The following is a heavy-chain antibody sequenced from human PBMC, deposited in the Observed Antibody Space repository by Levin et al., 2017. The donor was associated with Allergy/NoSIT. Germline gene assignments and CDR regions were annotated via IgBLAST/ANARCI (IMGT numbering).Heavy chain of an antibody. CDR3: ARHPFFAGSYRTLGYFDY. CDR1: GGSISSSSYY. Sequence: PGGSLRLSCTVSGGSISSSSYYWGWIRQPPGKGLEWIGSIYYSGSTYYNPSLKSRVTISVDTSKNQFSLKLSSVTAADTAVYYCARHPFFAGSYRTLGYFDYWGQGTLVTVSS. J-gene: IGHJ4*02. D-gene: IGHD3-16*02. V-gene: IGHV4-39*01. CDR2: IYYSGST.